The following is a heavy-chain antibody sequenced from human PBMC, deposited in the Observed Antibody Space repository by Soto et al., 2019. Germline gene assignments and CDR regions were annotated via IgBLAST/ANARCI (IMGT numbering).Heavy chain of an antibody. CDR2: INTDGSTT. Sequence: GGSLRLSCAASGFTFSSSWMHWVRQAPGKGLVWVSRINTDGSTTTYADSVKGRFTISRDNGKNTLYLQMNSLRAEDTAVYYCARNQGSASFDYWGQGTLVTVSS. CDR1: GFTFSSSW. CDR3: ARNQGSASFDY. V-gene: IGHV3-74*01. J-gene: IGHJ4*02.